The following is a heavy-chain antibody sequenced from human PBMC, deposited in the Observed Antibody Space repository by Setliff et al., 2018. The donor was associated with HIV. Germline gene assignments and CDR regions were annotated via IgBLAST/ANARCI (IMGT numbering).Heavy chain of an antibody. D-gene: IGHD1-26*01. CDR1: GFTFTSYW. CDR3: ARTIYSGSHFDY. CDR2: INSDGNST. Sequence: GGSLRLSCAASGFTFTSYWMHWVRQAPGKGLVWVSRINSDGNSTTYEDSVKGRFIISRDNAKNTLYLQINSLRAEDTAVYYCARTIYSGSHFDYWGQVTLVTVSS. V-gene: IGHV3-74*01. J-gene: IGHJ4*02.